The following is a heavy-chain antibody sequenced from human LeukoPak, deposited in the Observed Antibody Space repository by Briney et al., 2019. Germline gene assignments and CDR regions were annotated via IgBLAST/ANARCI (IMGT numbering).Heavy chain of an antibody. Sequence: PSETLSLTCDVSGGSFIDPNWWTWVRQPSGKGLEWLGEIYHSGSSNYNPSLKSRVTLSLDKSKNQFFLNLTSVSGADTAVYYCERGIFHGSGSPRRLDFWGQGILVTVSS. V-gene: IGHV4-4*02. CDR1: GGSFIDPNW. CDR2: IYHSGSS. D-gene: IGHD3-10*01. J-gene: IGHJ4*02. CDR3: ERGIFHGSGSPRRLDF.